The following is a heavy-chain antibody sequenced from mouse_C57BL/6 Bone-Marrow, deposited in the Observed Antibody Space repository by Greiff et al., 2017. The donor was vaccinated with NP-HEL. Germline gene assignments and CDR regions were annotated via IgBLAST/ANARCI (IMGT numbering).Heavy chain of an antibody. D-gene: IGHD4-1*01. CDR3: VTGTGYCFDY. Sequence: EVHLVESGGGLVQPKGSLKLSCAASGFSFNTYAMNWVRQAPGKGLEWVAGIRSKSNNNTKNHDDTVKDRFTISRDDSESMLYLQMNNLKTEDTAMYYCVTGTGYCFDYWGQGTTLTVSS. V-gene: IGHV10-1*01. CDR1: GFSFNTYA. J-gene: IGHJ2*01. CDR2: IRSKSNNNTK.